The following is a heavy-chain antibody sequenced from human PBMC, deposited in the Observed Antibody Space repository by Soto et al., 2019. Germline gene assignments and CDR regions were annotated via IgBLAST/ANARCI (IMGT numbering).Heavy chain of an antibody. CDR1: GYTFTSYG. D-gene: IGHD3-3*01. CDR2: ISAYNGNT. V-gene: IGHV1-18*01. Sequence: ASVKVSCKASGYTFTSYGISWVRQAPGQGLEWMGWISAYNGNTNYAQKLQGRVTMTTDTSTSTAYMELRSLRSDDTAVYYCARRRALDYDFWSGHKYFDYWGQGTLVTSPQ. J-gene: IGHJ4*02. CDR3: ARRRALDYDFWSGHKYFDY.